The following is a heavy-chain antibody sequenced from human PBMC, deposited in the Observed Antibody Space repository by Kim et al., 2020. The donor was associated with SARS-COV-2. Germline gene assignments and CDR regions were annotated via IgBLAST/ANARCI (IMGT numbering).Heavy chain of an antibody. J-gene: IGHJ4*02. CDR3: ARKISRGYSFYFDY. CDR2: IYYSGST. Sequence: SETLSLTCTVSGGSISSSSYYWGWIRQPPGKGLEWIGSIYYSGSTYYNPSLKSRVTISVDTSKNQFSLKLSSVTAADTAVYYCARKISRGYSFYFDYWGQGTLVTVSS. D-gene: IGHD5-12*01. CDR1: GGSISSSSYY. V-gene: IGHV4-39*07.